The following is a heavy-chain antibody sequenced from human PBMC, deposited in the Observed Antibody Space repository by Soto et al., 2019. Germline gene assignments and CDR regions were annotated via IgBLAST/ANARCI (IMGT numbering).Heavy chain of an antibody. CDR2: IYWDDEK. CDR1: GFSLSTSGVG. J-gene: IGHJ4*02. Sequence: QITLKESGPTLVKPTQTLTLTCTFSGFSLSTSGVGVGWIRQPPGKALEWLALIYWDDEKPYSPSLKSRLTIPNDTSKNQVVLTMTNMDPVDTATYYCAHMKASVTTFDYWGQGTLVTVSS. V-gene: IGHV2-5*02. D-gene: IGHD4-17*01. CDR3: AHMKASVTTFDY.